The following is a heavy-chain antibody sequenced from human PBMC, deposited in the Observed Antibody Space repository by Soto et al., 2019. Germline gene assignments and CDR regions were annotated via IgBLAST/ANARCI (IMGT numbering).Heavy chain of an antibody. V-gene: IGHV3-74*01. D-gene: IGHD6-19*01. J-gene: IGHJ4*02. CDR1: GFTFNYYW. CDR2: IHSDGSTT. Sequence: GGSLRLSCAASGFTFNYYWMHWVRQAPGQGLVWVSHIHSDGSTTTYADSVKGRFTIFRHNAKNTLYLQLNSLRAEDTALYYCARGYSSGPDYWGQGTLVTVSS. CDR3: ARGYSSGPDY.